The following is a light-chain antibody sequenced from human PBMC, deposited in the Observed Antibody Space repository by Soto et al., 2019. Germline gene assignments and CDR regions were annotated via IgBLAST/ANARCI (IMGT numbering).Light chain of an antibody. V-gene: IGLV2-14*01. CDR2: DVS. CDR3: SSYTSSSTLYVI. Sequence: QSALTQPASVSGSPGQSITIPCTGTSSDVGGYKYVSWYQQHPGKAPKLMIYDVSDRPSGVSNRFSGSKSGNTASLTISGLQAEDEADYYCSSYTSSSTLYVIFGGGTKVTVL. J-gene: IGLJ2*01. CDR1: SSDVGGYKY.